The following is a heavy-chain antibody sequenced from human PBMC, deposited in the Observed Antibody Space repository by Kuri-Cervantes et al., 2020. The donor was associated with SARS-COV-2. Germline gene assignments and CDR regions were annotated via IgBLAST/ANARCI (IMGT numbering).Heavy chain of an antibody. D-gene: IGHD2-21*01. Sequence: SETLSLTCTVSGGSISSSSYYWGWIRQPPGKGLEWIGSIYYSGSTYYNPSLKSRVTISVDTSKNQFSLKLSSVTAADTAVYYCARGGVVPVSFDYWGQGNLVTVSS. J-gene: IGHJ4*02. CDR2: IYYSGST. CDR3: ARGGVVPVSFDY. CDR1: GGSISSSSYY. V-gene: IGHV4-39*07.